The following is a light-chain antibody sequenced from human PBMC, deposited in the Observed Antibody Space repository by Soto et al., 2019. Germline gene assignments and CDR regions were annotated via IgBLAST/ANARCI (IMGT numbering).Light chain of an antibody. V-gene: IGLV2-14*03. J-gene: IGLJ2*01. CDR2: DVS. CDR3: SSYTSSYTVV. CDR1: SSDVGGYNY. Sequence: QSALTQPASVSGSPGQSITISCTGTSSDVGGYNYVSWYQPHPGKAPKLIIYDVSNGPSGVSNRFSGSKSGNTASLTISGLQAEDEADYYCSSYTSSYTVVFGGGTKLTVL.